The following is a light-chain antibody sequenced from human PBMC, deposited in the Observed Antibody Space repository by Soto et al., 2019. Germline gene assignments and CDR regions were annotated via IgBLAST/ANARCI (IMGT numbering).Light chain of an antibody. CDR2: DAS. J-gene: IGKJ2*01. CDR3: HQYTNWPRT. CDR1: QTVSSN. V-gene: IGKV3-15*01. Sequence: EIVMTQSPATLSVSPGERATLSCRASQTVSSNLAWYQQKPGQAPRLLIYDASTRATGIPDRFTGSGSGTEFTLTISSLQSEDFAVYYCHQYTNWPRTFGQGTKLEIK.